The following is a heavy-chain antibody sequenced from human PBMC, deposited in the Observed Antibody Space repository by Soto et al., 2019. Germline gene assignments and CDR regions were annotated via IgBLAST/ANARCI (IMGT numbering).Heavy chain of an antibody. CDR1: GFTFSSYA. V-gene: IGHV3-30*04. CDR3: ARSGMTTVTPIDY. J-gene: IGHJ4*02. CDR2: ISYDGSNK. D-gene: IGHD4-17*01. Sequence: GESLKISCAASGFTFSSYAMHWVRQAPGKGLEWVAVISYDGSNKYYADSVKGRFTISRDNSKNTLYLQMNSLRAEDTAVYYCARSGMTTVTPIDYWGQGTLVTVSS.